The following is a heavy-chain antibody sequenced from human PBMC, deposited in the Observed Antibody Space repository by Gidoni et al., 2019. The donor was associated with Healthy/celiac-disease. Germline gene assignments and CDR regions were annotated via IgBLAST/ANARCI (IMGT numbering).Heavy chain of an antibody. D-gene: IGHD5-12*01. J-gene: IGHJ3*02. V-gene: IGHV3-74*01. CDR2: INSDGSST. CDR3: ARGAIRDGYLDAFDI. Sequence: EVQLVESGGGLVQPGGSLRLSCAASGFTFSSYWMHWVRQAPGKGLVWVSRINSDGSSTSYADSVKGRFTISRDNAKNTLYLQMNSLRAEDTAVYYCARGAIRDGYLDAFDIWGQGTMVTVSS. CDR1: GFTFSSYW.